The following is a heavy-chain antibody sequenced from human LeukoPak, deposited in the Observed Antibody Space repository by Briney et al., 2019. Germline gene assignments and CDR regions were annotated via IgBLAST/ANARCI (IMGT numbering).Heavy chain of an antibody. D-gene: IGHD3-9*01. J-gene: IGHJ3*02. CDR1: GFTFDDYA. V-gene: IGHV3-9*01. CDR3: AKAHLVLRYFDWLLLGDAFDI. CDR2: ISWNSGSI. Sequence: PGGSLRLSCAASGFTFDDYAMHWVRQAPGKGLEWVSGISWNSGSIGYADSVKGRFTISRDNAKNSLYLQMNSLRAEDTALYYCAKAHLVLRYFDWLLLGDAFDIWGQGTMVTVSS.